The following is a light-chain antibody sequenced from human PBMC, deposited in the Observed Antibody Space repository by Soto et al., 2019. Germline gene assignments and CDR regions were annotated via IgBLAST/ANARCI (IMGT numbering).Light chain of an antibody. CDR3: SSYRSSSLYV. J-gene: IGLJ1*01. CDR2: DVS. CDR1: SSDVGGYNY. V-gene: IGLV2-14*01. Sequence: QSALTQPASVSGSPGQSITISCTGTSSDVGGYNYVSWYQQNPGKAPKLMIYDVSNRPSGVSNRFSGSKSGNTASLTISGLQAEDEADYYCSSYRSSSLYVFGTGTKVTVL.